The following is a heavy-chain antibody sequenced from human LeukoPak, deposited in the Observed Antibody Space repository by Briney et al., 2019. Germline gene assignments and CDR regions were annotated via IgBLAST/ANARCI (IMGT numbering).Heavy chain of an antibody. CDR3: ARRGECFGGSCYFYGWFDP. CDR2: IYDSGST. J-gene: IGHJ5*02. CDR1: GGSVSSGSYY. D-gene: IGHD2-15*01. V-gene: IGHV4-61*01. Sequence: PSETLSLTCTVSGGSVSSGSYYWSWIRQPPGKGLEWIGHIYDSGSTNYNPSLKSRVTMSIDTSKNQFSLNLASVTAADTAVYFCARRGECFGGSCYFYGWFDPWAQGNLVTVSS.